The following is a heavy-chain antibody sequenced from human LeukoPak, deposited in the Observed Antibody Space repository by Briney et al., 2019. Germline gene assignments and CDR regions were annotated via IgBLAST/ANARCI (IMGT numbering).Heavy chain of an antibody. CDR2: ISGSGGST. V-gene: IGHV3-23*01. CDR3: ATSGSSTPYADY. CDR1: AFTFSSYA. D-gene: IGHD3-22*01. J-gene: IGHJ4*02. Sequence: GGSLRLSGAASAFTFSSYAMSWVRQAPGKGLEWVSAISGSGGSTYYADSVKGRFTISRDNSKNTLYLQMNSLRAEDTAVYYCATSGSSTPYADYWGQGTLVTVSS.